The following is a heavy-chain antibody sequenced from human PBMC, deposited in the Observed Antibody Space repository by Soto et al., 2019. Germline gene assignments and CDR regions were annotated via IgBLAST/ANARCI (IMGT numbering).Heavy chain of an antibody. CDR2: LYNTGST. D-gene: IGHD7-27*01. V-gene: IGHV4-59*12. CDR1: GASISRYY. CDR3: ARGPSGDKVDA. Sequence: SETLSLTCTVSGASISRYYWSWIRQSPGKGLEWIGYLYNTGSTINNPSLKSRVTMSVDTSKNQFSLTLSSVTAADTAVYYCARGPSGDKVDASGQGTLVTVSS. J-gene: IGHJ5*02.